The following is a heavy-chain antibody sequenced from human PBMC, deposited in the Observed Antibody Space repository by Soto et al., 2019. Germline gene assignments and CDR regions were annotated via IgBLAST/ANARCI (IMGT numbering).Heavy chain of an antibody. CDR2: ISSSSSYI. CDR3: AREALLWFGELFGGSPAYYFDY. V-gene: IGHV3-21*01. J-gene: IGHJ4*02. D-gene: IGHD3-10*01. CDR1: GFTFSSYS. Sequence: GGSLRLSCAASGFTFSSYSMNWVRQAPGKGLEWVSSISSSSSYIYYADSVKGRFTISRDNAKNSLYLQMNSLRAEDTAVYYCAREALLWFGELFGGSPAYYFDYWGQGTLVTVSS.